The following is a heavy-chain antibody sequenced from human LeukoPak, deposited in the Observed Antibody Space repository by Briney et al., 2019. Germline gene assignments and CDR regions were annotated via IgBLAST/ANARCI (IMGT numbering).Heavy chain of an antibody. CDR2: ISSSSSNI. D-gene: IGHD6-13*01. V-gene: IGHV3-48*04. J-gene: IGHJ6*02. CDR1: GFTFSRYG. CDR3: ARAILRYSGSWSPAYYYGMDV. Sequence: QSGGSLRLSCAASGFTFSRYGMQWVRQARGKGREWVSYISSSSSNIYYADCVKGRFIISRDNAKNSVYVQMNRLRGEDTAVYYCARAILRYSGSWSPAYYYGMDVWGQGTTVTVSS.